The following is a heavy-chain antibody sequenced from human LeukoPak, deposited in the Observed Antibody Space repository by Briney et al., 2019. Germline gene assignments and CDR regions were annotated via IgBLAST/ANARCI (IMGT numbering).Heavy chain of an antibody. CDR2: IYYSGSP. V-gene: IGHV4-59*01. CDR1: GGSISSYY. Sequence: PSETLSLTCTVSGGSISSYYWSWIRQPPGKGLEWIGYIYYSGSPNYNPSLKSRVTISVDTSKNQFSLKLSSVTAADTAVYYCARVGVRYYFDYWGQGTLVTVSS. J-gene: IGHJ4*02. CDR3: ARVGVRYYFDY. D-gene: IGHD4-23*01.